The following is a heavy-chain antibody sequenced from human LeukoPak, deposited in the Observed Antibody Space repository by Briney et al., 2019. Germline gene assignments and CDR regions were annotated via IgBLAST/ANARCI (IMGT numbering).Heavy chain of an antibody. V-gene: IGHV3-21*01. CDR3: ARTHPASYYDSSGYFPRLPDY. CDR2: ISSSSSYI. CDR1: GFTFSSYS. D-gene: IGHD3-22*01. Sequence: PGGSLRLSCAASGFTFSSYSMNWVRQAPGKGLEWVSSISSSSSYIYYADSVKGRFTISRDNAKNSLYLQMNSLRAEDTAVYYCARTHPASYYDSSGYFPRLPDYWGQGTLVTVSS. J-gene: IGHJ4*02.